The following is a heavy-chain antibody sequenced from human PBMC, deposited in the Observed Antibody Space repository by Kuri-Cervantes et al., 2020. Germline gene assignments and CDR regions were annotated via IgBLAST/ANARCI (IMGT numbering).Heavy chain of an antibody. V-gene: IGHV3-7*01. J-gene: IGHJ4*02. Sequence: GGSLRLSCAASGFTFSSYWMSWVRQAPGKGLEWVAKIKQDGSEKYYVDSVKGRFTISRDNAKNSLYLQMNSLRAEDTAVYYCAKDRVPYCSTSSCYSPFDFWGQGTLVTVSS. CDR3: AKDRVPYCSTSSCYSPFDF. CDR1: GFTFSSYW. D-gene: IGHD2-2*01. CDR2: IKQDGSEK.